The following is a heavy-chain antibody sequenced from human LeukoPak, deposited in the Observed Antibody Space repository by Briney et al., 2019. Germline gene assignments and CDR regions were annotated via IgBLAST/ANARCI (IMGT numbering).Heavy chain of an antibody. Sequence: PGGPLSLCCAACGFTFSSYAMGGVRQAPGEGLEGFSAISCSGDSTYHAHSVRGLFTISREYPKHTLCLQMNSRRAEDAGVYYCEKEGGNNLCFDYWGQGALVTVSS. CDR3: EKEGGNNLCFDY. CDR1: GFTFSSYA. CDR2: ISCSGDST. J-gene: IGHJ4*02. D-gene: IGHD4-23*01. V-gene: IGHV3-23*01.